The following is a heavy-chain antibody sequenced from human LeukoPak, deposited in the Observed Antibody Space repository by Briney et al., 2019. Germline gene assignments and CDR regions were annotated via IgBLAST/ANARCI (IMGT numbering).Heavy chain of an antibody. Sequence: KPGGSLRLSCAASGFTFSDYYMSWIRQAPGKGLEWVSYISSSGSTIYYADSVKGRFTISRDNAKNSLYLQMNSLRAEDTAVYYCAKESPYTSPRNYYFDYWGQGALVTVSS. CDR3: AKESPYTSPRNYYFDY. CDR1: GFTFSDYY. D-gene: IGHD4-11*01. V-gene: IGHV3-11*01. J-gene: IGHJ4*02. CDR2: ISSSGSTI.